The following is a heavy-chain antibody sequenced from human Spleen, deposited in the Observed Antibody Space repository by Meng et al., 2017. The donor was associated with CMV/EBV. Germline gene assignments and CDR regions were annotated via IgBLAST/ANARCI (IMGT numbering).Heavy chain of an antibody. V-gene: IGHV1-2*02. CDR2: VNTNTGGA. CDR3: ARVQVTRTARSYFDH. Sequence: ASVKVSCKASGYSFTVYFMHWVRQAPGQGVEWMGWVNTNTGGANYAQKFQGRVNMTRDTSISTTYMELNRLSSDDTAVYYCARVQVTRTARSYFDHWGQGTLVTVSS. D-gene: IGHD2-21*02. J-gene: IGHJ4*02. CDR1: GYSFTVYF.